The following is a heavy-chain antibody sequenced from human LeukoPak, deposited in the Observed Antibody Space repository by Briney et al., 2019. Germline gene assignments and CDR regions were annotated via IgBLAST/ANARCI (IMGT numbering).Heavy chain of an antibody. CDR2: INHSGST. J-gene: IGHJ4*02. Sequence: SETLSLTCAAYGGSFSGYYWSWIRQPPGKGLEWIGEINHSGSTSYNPSLKSRVTISVGTSKNQFSLKLSSVTAADTAVYYCARGGGDSFFDYWGQGTLVTVSS. D-gene: IGHD2-21*02. CDR1: GGSFSGYY. CDR3: ARGGGDSFFDY. V-gene: IGHV4-34*01.